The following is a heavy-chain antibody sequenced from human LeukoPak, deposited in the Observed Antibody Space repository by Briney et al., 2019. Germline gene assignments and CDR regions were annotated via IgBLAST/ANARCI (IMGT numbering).Heavy chain of an antibody. CDR3: TADCFE. Sequence: GGSLRLSCAASGFIFSNTLMSWVRQAPGKGLEWVGRIKSNPDGGTRDYAAPVEGRFSISRDDSRNTLSLQMNSLRSEDTGIYYCTADCFEWGQGTLVTVSS. J-gene: IGHJ4*02. CDR2: IKSNPDGGTR. CDR1: GFIFSNTL. V-gene: IGHV3-15*01.